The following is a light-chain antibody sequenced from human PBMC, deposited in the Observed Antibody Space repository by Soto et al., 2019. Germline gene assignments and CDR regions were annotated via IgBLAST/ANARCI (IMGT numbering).Light chain of an antibody. CDR1: SPNIGNNY. V-gene: IGLV1-51*01. CDR2: DNT. Sequence: QSALTQPPSVSAAPGQKVSISCSGRSPNIGNNYVSWYQQLPGAAPKLLIYDNTKRPSGIPDRFSGSKSGTSATLGITGLQTGDEADYYCGTWDSSLSAGVFGGGTKLTGL. J-gene: IGLJ3*02. CDR3: GTWDSSLSAGV.